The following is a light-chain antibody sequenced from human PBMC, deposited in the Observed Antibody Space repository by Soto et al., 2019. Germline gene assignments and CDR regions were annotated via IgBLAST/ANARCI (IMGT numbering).Light chain of an antibody. CDR3: SSWTSSSTHV. CDR2: DVS. CDR1: SSDVGGYNY. J-gene: IGLJ1*01. V-gene: IGLV2-14*01. Sequence: QSALTQPASVSGSPGQSITISCTGTSSDVGGYNYVSWYQQHPGKAPKVMIYDVSNRPSGAPNRFSGSKSGNTASLTISGLQAEDEADYYCSSWTSSSTHVFGTGTKVTVL.